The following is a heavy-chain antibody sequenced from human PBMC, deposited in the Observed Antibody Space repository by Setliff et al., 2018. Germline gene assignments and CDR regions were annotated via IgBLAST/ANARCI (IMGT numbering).Heavy chain of an antibody. CDR2: ISRGGGT. V-gene: IGHV4-34*01. D-gene: IGHD3-22*01. Sequence: PSETLSLTCTVYGGSFSAYYWSWIRQPPGKGLEWIGEISRGGGTNYNPSLKSRVTISIDTSKNLFSLKLTSVTAADTAVYYCATGDVYDSSAFFSDWFDPWGQGTLVTVSS. CDR1: GGSFSAYY. CDR3: ATGDVYDSSAFFSDWFDP. J-gene: IGHJ5*02.